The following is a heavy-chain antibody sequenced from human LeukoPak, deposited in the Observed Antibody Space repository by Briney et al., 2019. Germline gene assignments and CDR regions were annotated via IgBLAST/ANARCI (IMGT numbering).Heavy chain of an antibody. J-gene: IGHJ5*02. CDR2: ILSTGTT. CDR1: GFPFSASA. D-gene: IGHD4-17*01. CDR3: ATVKYDYGDPVGWLDP. V-gene: IGHV3-23*01. Sequence: GGSLRLSCAASGFPFSASAMTWVRQAPGKGLEWVSHILSTGTTYYADSVRGRFTISRDNSKNTLYLLMTSLRADDMAVYYCATVKYDYGDPVGWLDPWGQGTLVTVSS.